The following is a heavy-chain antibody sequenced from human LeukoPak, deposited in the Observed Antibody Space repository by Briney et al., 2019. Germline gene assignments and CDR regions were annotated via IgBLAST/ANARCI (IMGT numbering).Heavy chain of an antibody. J-gene: IGHJ6*03. V-gene: IGHV4-39*01. CDR2: IYYSGSA. CDR3: GSQPTYYYYYIDF. Sequence: SSETLSLTCTGSGDYINRSCYYLGWIRQPPGKGLEWIGSIYYSGSAYYNPSLKSRVTISVDTSKNQFSLKLNSVTAADTAVYYCGSQPTYYYYYIDFWGKGTTVTVSS. CDR1: GDYINRSCYY.